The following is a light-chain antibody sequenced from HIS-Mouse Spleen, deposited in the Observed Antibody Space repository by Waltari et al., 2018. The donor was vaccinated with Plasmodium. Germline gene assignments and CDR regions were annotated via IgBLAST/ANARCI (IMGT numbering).Light chain of an antibody. V-gene: IGLV5-37*01. CDR3: MIWPSNASGV. CDR1: SAINVGSYK. CDR2: YFSVSGK. Sequence: QPVLTQPPSSSASPGESARLTCTLPSAINVGSYKLYWNQQKPVSPPRYLLYYFSVSGKGQGSGVPTRFSGSKDASANTGILLISGLQSEDEADYYCMIWPSNASGVFGGGTKLTVL. J-gene: IGLJ3*02.